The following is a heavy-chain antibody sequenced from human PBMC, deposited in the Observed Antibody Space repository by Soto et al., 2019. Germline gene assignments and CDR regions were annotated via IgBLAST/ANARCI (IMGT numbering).Heavy chain of an antibody. V-gene: IGHV4-31*03. CDR1: VGSIISGGYY. CDR3: ARGDGYNYESWFDP. D-gene: IGHD5-12*01. Sequence: TLSLTGPVSVGSIISGGYYWRWILQHPGKGLEWIGYIYYSGSTYYNPSLKSRVTISVDTSKNQFSLKLSSVTAADTAVYYCARGDGYNYESWFDPWGQGTLVSVSS. CDR2: IYYSGST. J-gene: IGHJ5*02.